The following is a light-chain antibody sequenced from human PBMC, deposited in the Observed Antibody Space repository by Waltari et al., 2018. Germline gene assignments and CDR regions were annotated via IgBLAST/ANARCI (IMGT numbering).Light chain of an antibody. V-gene: IGKV1-5*03. Sequence: DIQMTQSPSPLSAFVGDRVTIPCRASQSVSTWLAWFQQKPGKAPKLVVYKASTLESGVPSRCSGRGAGTELTLTISSLQPDDFATYYCQQYNSRSPWTFGQGTKVEIK. CDR3: QQYNSRSPWT. CDR1: QSVSTW. CDR2: KAS. J-gene: IGKJ1*01.